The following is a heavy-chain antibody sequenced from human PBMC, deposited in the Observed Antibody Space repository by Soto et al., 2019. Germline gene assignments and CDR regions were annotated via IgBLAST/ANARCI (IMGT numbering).Heavy chain of an antibody. CDR3: AKGGAIVAAGTRVYLYNAMDV. Sequence: QVPLVQSGTEVKRPGDSVKVSCKASGYTFTGYYVHWVRQAPGQGLEWMGWINPNSGDTYLAQRFQGRVTMNRDTSIGTAYMELRGRTSDDTAEYYCAKGGAIVAAGTRVYLYNAMDVWGQGTTVTVSS. CDR2: INPNSGDT. D-gene: IGHD1-26*01. V-gene: IGHV1-2*02. CDR1: GYTFTGYY. J-gene: IGHJ6*02.